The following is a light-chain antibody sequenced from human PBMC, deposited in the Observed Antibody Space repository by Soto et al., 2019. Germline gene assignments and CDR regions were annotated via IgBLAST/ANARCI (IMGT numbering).Light chain of an antibody. CDR2: GAS. J-gene: IGKJ5*01. V-gene: IGKV3-20*01. Sequence: EIVLTQSPGTLSLSPGERATLSCRASHSISSSYLAWYQQKPGQAPRLLIYGASSRATGIPDRFSGSGSGTDFTLTISRLEPEDFAVYSCQQYGSSRPITFGQGTRLEIK. CDR3: QQYGSSRPIT. CDR1: HSISSSY.